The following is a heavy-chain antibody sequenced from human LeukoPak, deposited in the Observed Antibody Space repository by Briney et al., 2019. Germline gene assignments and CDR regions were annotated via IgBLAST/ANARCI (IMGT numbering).Heavy chain of an antibody. V-gene: IGHV3-23*01. D-gene: IGHD5-12*01. CDR1: GFTLRSYD. J-gene: IGHJ4*02. CDR2: TCGSGVNS. CDR3: AKEYSGDEFDY. Sequence: GGSLRLSCAASGFTLRSYDMSWVRGAPGKGGEWFVATCGSGVNSYYADSVRGRLTISRDNPENTLYLQMDSLRAEDTALYYCAKEYSGDEFDYWGQGSLVTVSS.